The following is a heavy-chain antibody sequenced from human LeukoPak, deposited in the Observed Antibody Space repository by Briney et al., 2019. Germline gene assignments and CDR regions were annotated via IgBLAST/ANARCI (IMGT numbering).Heavy chain of an antibody. CDR1: GGPFSGYY. D-gene: IGHD3-10*01. J-gene: IGHJ5*02. Sequence: PSETLSLTCAVYGGPFSGYYWSWIRQPPGKGLEWIGEINHSGSTNYNPSLKSRVTISVDTSKNQFSLKLSSVTAADTAVYYCARAGVVLVRGVIGGNWFDPWGQGTLVTVSS. CDR3: ARAGVVLVRGVIGGNWFDP. V-gene: IGHV4-34*01. CDR2: INHSGST.